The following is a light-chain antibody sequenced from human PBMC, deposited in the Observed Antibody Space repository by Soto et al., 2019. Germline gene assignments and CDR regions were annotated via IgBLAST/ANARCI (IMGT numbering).Light chain of an antibody. CDR3: QQRSNWPPLT. V-gene: IGKV3-11*01. CDR2: DAS. CDR1: QSVSSY. J-gene: IGKJ4*01. Sequence: EIVLTHSPATMSLSPGERATLSCRASQSVSSYLAWYQQKPGQAPRLLIYDASNRATGIPARFSGSGSGTDFTLTISCLEPEEFSVYYCQQRSNWPPLTFGGGTKVEIK.